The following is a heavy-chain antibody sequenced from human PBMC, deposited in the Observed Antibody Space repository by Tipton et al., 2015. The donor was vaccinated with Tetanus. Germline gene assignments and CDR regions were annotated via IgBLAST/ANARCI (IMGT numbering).Heavy chain of an antibody. J-gene: IGHJ3*01. Sequence: LSCNVSGASMSSSSYYWDWIRQPPGKGLEWIGSIYYSGSSYYSPSLESRVTISLDTSKNRFSLKLTSVTAADAAVYYCARPSTTVTPRAFDVWGQGTMVTVSS. V-gene: IGHV4-39*01. D-gene: IGHD4-17*01. CDR2: IYYSGSS. CDR3: ARPSTTVTPRAFDV. CDR1: GASMSSSSYY.